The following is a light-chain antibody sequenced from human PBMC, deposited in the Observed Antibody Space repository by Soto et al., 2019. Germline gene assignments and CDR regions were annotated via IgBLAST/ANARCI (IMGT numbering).Light chain of an antibody. CDR2: EVS. CDR1: SSDVGGYDY. J-gene: IGLJ1*01. V-gene: IGLV2-14*01. CDR3: CSYTITSTFYV. Sequence: QSALTQPASVSGSLGQPITISCTGTSSDVGGYDYVSWFQHHPGKAPKLVIYEVSDRPSGVSNRFSGSKSGNTASLTISGLQSEDEADYFCCSYTITSTFYVFGSGTKLTVL.